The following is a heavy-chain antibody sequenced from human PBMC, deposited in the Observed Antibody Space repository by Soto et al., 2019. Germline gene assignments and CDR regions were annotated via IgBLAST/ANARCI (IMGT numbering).Heavy chain of an antibody. CDR3: AKPTASGSLQPFAY. V-gene: IGHV3-23*01. J-gene: IGHJ4*02. D-gene: IGHD3-10*01. Sequence: EVQLLESGGGLVQPGGSLRLSCAASGFTFSSYGMSWVRQAPGKGLEWVSSINGACGSAYYADSVKGRFTVSRNNSKNTVDLHMNSPRAEDTVQDFRAKPTASGSLQPFAYWGQGTLVTVSS. CDR2: INGACGSA. CDR1: GFTFSSYG.